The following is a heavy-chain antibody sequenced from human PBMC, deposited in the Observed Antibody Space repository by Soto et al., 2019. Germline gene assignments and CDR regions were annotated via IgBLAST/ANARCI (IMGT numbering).Heavy chain of an antibody. CDR3: ASESGGGSATLACYYFYMDV. CDR1: GDSFNDYY. CDR2: INPNGGAT. D-gene: IGHD1-26*01. J-gene: IGHJ6*03. Sequence: VHLAQSGAEVKQPGASVKVSCKTSGDSFNDYYIHWVRQPPGHGLEWMGWINPNGGATKYAQKFQGRVTVTRDTSIRTVYMELSSLRSDGTGVYSCASESGGGSATLACYYFYMDVWREGATVIVSS. V-gene: IGHV1-2*02.